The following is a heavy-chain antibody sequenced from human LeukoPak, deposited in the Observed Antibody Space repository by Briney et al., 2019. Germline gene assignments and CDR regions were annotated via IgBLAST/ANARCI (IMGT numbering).Heavy chain of an antibody. J-gene: IGHJ5*02. V-gene: IGHV3-7*01. D-gene: IGHD1-1*01. Sequence: GGSLRLSCAASGFTFNTYWMNWVRQAPGERLEWVASMNQDGTEKYYVDSVKGRFTISRDNAKNSLYLQTDSLRAEDTAVYYCARDQGNGCFDPWGQGSLVTVSS. CDR1: GFTFNTYW. CDR3: ARDQGNGCFDP. CDR2: MNQDGTEK.